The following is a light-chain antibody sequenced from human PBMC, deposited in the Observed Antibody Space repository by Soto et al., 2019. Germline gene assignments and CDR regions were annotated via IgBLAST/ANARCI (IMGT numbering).Light chain of an antibody. CDR2: DVS. J-gene: IGKJ5*01. CDR1: QDIRGA. Sequence: AIQLTQSPSSLSASVGDRVTITCRASQDIRGALAWYQQKPGKAPKILLYDVSTLESGVPSRFSGSVSGTDLTLTISSLQPVDFATYYCQQFNSYPITFGQGTRREIK. V-gene: IGKV1-13*02. CDR3: QQFNSYPIT.